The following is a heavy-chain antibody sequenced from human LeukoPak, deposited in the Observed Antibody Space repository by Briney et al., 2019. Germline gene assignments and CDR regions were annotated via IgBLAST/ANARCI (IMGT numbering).Heavy chain of an antibody. CDR2: IYHSGST. CDR3: ARDRCSSNSCYVGVGWFDP. CDR1: GGSISSSNW. J-gene: IGHJ5*02. D-gene: IGHD2-2*01. V-gene: IGHV4-4*02. Sequence: PSGTLSLTCAVSGGSISSSNWWSWVRQPPGKGLEWIGEIYHSGSTNYNPSLKSRVTISVDKSKSQFSLKLSSVTAADTAVYYCARDRCSSNSCYVGVGWFDPWGQGTLVTVSS.